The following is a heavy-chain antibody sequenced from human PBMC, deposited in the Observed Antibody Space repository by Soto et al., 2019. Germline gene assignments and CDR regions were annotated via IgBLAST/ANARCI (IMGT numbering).Heavy chain of an antibody. CDR3: ARERAAATTYGWFDP. CDR1: GDSISSYY. CDR2: IYYSRSST. J-gene: IGHJ5*02. Sequence: QVQLQESGPGLVKPSETLSLTCTVSGDSISSYYWSWIRQPPGRGLEWIGYIYYSRSSTHYKPSPKSRVPMSVDPSKNQFSLKLTSVTAADTAMYYCARERAAATTYGWFDPWGQGTLVAVSS. V-gene: IGHV4-59*01. D-gene: IGHD2-15*01.